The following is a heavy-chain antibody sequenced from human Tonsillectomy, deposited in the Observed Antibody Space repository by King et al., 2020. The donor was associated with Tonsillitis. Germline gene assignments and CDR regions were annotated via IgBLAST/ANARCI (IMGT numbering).Heavy chain of an antibody. Sequence: VQLQESGPAVVRPSQALSLTCAVSGDSLNTGTYSWTWIRQTPEKGLEWIGYVHFSGKTKYNPSLKSRLTISIDTSRNHFSLNLTSVTAADTAVYYCAQCHSGGSCYSWGRGTLVTVSS. V-gene: IGHV4-30-4*07. J-gene: IGHJ4*02. D-gene: IGHD2-15*01. CDR1: GDSLNTGTYS. CDR2: VHFSGKT. CDR3: AQCHSGGSCYS.